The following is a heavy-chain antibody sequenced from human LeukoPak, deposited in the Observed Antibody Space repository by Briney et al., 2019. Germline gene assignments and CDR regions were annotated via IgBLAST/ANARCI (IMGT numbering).Heavy chain of an antibody. V-gene: IGHV3-30-3*01. J-gene: IGHJ5*02. CDR1: GFTFSSYA. CDR2: ISYDGSNK. Sequence: PGGSLRLSCAASGFTFSSYAKHWVRQAPGKGLEWVAVISYDGSNKYYADSVKGRFTISRDNSKNTLYLQMNSLRAEDTAVYYCAKDPLWFGEPFDPWGQGTLVTVSS. CDR3: AKDPLWFGEPFDP. D-gene: IGHD3-10*01.